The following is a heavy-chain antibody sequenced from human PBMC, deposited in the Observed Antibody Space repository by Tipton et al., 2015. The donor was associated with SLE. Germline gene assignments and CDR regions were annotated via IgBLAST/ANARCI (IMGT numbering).Heavy chain of an antibody. CDR1: AASINSHY. J-gene: IGHJ2*01. D-gene: IGHD4-17*01. Sequence: LRLSCTVSAASINSHYWNWIRQPAGKGLEWIGRIHTSGKTNYNPSLRSRVIMSVDTSKNQFSLKLSSVTAADTAVYFCARGDHGDFPLGWYFDLWGRGTLVTVSS. CDR2: IHTSGKT. V-gene: IGHV4-4*07. CDR3: ARGDHGDFPLGWYFDL.